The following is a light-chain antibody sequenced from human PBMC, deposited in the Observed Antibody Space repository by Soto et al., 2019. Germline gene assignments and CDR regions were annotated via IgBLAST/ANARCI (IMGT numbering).Light chain of an antibody. V-gene: IGKV1-5*01. CDR3: QQYNSYSCT. CDR1: QSISSW. CDR2: DAS. Sequence: DIQMTQSPSTLSASVGDRVTITCRASQSISSWLAWYQQKPGKAPKLLIYDASSLESGVPSRFIGSGSGTEFTLTISSLQPDDFATDYCQQYNSYSCTFGQGTKLEIK. J-gene: IGKJ2*02.